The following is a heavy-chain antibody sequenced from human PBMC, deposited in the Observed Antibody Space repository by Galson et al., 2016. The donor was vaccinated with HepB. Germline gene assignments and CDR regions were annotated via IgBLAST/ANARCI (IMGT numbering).Heavy chain of an antibody. V-gene: IGHV1-18*01. CDR3: ARDLRGTSCNCGLDV. J-gene: IGHJ6*02. CDR1: GYTFSTYG. D-gene: IGHD2-2*01. CDR2: ISGYNGTT. Sequence: SVKVSCKASGYTFSTYGITWVRQAPGQGLEWMGWISGYNGTTNYAQMLQGRVTMTTDTSTATAFMELRSLGSDDTAVYYCARDLRGTSCNCGLDVWGQGTTVTVSS.